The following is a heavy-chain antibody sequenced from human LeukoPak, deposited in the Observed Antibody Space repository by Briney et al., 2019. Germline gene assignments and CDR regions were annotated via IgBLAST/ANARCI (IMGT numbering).Heavy chain of an antibody. CDR2: ISGSGGST. J-gene: IGHJ4*02. D-gene: IGHD6-13*01. V-gene: IGHV3-23*01. Sequence: GGSLRLSCAASGFTFSSYAMSWVRQAPGEGLEWVSAISGSGGSTYYADSVKGRFTISRDNSKNTLYLQMNSLRAEDTAVYYCASPIAAAGSFDYWGQGTLVTVSS. CDR1: GFTFSSYA. CDR3: ASPIAAAGSFDY.